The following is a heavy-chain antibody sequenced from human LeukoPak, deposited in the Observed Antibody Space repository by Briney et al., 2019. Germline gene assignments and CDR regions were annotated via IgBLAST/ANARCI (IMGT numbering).Heavy chain of an antibody. CDR3: AREFRGAGYYYGMDV. CDR2: ISYDGSNK. J-gene: IGHJ6*02. V-gene: IGHV3-30*19. CDR1: GFTFSSYG. Sequence: PGGSLRLSCAASGFTFSSYGMHWVRQAPGKGLEWVAVISYDGSNKYYADSVKGRFTISRDNSKNTLYLQMNSLRAEDTAVYYCAREFRGAGYYYGMDVWGQGTTVTVSS. D-gene: IGHD4-17*01.